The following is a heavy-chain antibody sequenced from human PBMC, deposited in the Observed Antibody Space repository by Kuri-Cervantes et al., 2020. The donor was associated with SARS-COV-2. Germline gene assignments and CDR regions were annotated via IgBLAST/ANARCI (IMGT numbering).Heavy chain of an antibody. J-gene: IGHJ4*02. CDR1: GFTFSSYD. CDR2: IYSGGST. Sequence: GESLKISCAASGFTFSSYDMHWVRQATGKGLEWVSVIYSGGSTYYADSVKGRFTISRDNSKNTLYLQMNSLRAEDTAVYYCARHYKDDYWGQGTLVTVSS. V-gene: IGHV3-66*04. D-gene: IGHD5-24*01. CDR3: ARHYKDDY.